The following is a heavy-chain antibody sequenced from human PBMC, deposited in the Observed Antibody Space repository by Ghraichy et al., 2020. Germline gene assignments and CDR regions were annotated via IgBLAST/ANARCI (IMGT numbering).Heavy chain of an antibody. CDR3: ARGYYYDSSGFLGYYYYGMDV. D-gene: IGHD3-22*01. CDR2: IIPIFGTA. Sequence: SVKVSCKASGGTFSSYAISWVRQAPGQGLEWMGGIIPIFGTANYAQKFQGRVTITADESTSTAYMELGSLRSEDTAVYYWARGYYYDSSGFLGYYYYGMDVWGQGTTVTVSS. CDR1: GGTFSSYA. V-gene: IGHV1-69*13. J-gene: IGHJ6*02.